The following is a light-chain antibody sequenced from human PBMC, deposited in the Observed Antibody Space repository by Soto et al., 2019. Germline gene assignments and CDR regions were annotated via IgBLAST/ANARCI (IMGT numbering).Light chain of an antibody. CDR2: GAS. CDR1: QSVSSY. CDR3: QQYSKWPLT. V-gene: IGKV3-15*01. Sequence: EIVMTQSPATLSVSPGERATLSCRASQSVSSYLAWYQQKPGQGPRVLIYGASTRATGIPARFSGSGSGTEFILTISSLQSEDFAVYYCQQYSKWPLTFGGGTKVEIK. J-gene: IGKJ4*01.